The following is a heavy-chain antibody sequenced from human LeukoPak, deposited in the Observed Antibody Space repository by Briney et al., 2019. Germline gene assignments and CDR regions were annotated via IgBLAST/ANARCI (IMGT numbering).Heavy chain of an antibody. J-gene: IGHJ4*02. D-gene: IGHD6-13*01. CDR3: ARDTPQHLKRYDY. Sequence: ASVKVSCKASGYNFDKFGIAWVRQAPGQGLEWMGWINTHNGNTKYAQQYQGRVTMTTDTSTSTVYMELRSLRSDDTAVYFCARDTPQHLKRYDYWGQGAQVTVSS. V-gene: IGHV1-18*01. CDR2: INTHNGNT. CDR1: GYNFDKFG.